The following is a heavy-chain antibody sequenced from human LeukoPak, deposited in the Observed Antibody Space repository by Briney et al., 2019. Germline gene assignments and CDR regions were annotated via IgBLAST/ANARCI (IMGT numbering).Heavy chain of an antibody. CDR1: GGSISSYY. Sequence: PSETLSLTCTVSGGSISSYYWSWIRQPPGKGLEWIGYIYYSGSTNYNPSLKSRVTISVDSSKNQFSLKLSSVTAEDTAVYYCARGGRAGYYDSSGYYRYWYFDLWGRGTLVTVSS. V-gene: IGHV4-59*01. D-gene: IGHD3-22*01. J-gene: IGHJ2*01. CDR2: IYYSGST. CDR3: ARGGRAGYYDSSGYYRYWYFDL.